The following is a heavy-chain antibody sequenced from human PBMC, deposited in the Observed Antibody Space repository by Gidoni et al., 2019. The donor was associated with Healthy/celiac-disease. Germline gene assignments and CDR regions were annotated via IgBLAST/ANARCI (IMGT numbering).Heavy chain of an antibody. D-gene: IGHD3-9*01. V-gene: IGHV4-39*01. CDR3: ARRTYDILTGYYNY. Sequence: QLQLQESGPGLVKPSETLSLTCTVSGGSISSSSYYWGGIRQPPGKGLEWIGSIYYSGSTYYNPSLKSRVTISVDTSKNQFSLKLSSVTAADTAVYYCARRTYDILTGYYNYWGQGTLVTVSS. CDR2: IYYSGST. J-gene: IGHJ4*02. CDR1: GGSISSSSYY.